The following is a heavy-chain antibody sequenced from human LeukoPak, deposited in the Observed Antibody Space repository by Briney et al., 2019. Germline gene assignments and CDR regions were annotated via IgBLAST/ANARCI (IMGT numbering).Heavy chain of an antibody. CDR2: IYSGGST. CDR3: ARWGSFWSGYPDAFDI. CDR1: GFTVSSNY. V-gene: IGHV3-53*01. J-gene: IGHJ3*02. Sequence: GGSLRLSCAASGFTVSSNYMSWVRQAPGKGLEWVSVIYSGGSTYYADSVKGRFTISRDNSKNTLYLQMNSLRAEDTAVYYCARWGSFWSGYPDAFDIWGQGTMVTVSS. D-gene: IGHD3-3*01.